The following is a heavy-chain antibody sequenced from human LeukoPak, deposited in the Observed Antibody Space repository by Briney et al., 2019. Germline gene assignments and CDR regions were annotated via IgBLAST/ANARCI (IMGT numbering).Heavy chain of an antibody. CDR3: ARGPLYYYGSGSSSPFDY. V-gene: IGHV3-48*04. Sequence: HSGGSLRLSCAASGFTFSSYSMNWVRQAPGKGLEWVSYISSSSSTIYYADSVKGRFTISRDNAKNSLYLQMNSLRAEDTAVYYCARGPLYYYGSGSSSPFDYWGQGTLVTVSS. CDR1: GFTFSSYS. CDR2: ISSSSSTI. D-gene: IGHD3-10*01. J-gene: IGHJ4*02.